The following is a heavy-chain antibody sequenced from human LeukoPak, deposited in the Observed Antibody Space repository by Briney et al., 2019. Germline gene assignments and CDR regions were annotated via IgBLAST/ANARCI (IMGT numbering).Heavy chain of an antibody. J-gene: IGHJ4*02. CDR3: AREAYYDILTGYPPFDY. CDR2: IIPILGIA. V-gene: IGHV1-69*04. D-gene: IGHD3-9*01. CDR1: GGTFSSYT. Sequence: SVKVSCKASGGTFSSYTISWVRQAPGQGLEWMGRIIPILGIANYAQKFQGRVTITADKSTSTAYMELSSLRSEDTAVYYCAREAYYDILTGYPPFDYWGQGTLVTVSS.